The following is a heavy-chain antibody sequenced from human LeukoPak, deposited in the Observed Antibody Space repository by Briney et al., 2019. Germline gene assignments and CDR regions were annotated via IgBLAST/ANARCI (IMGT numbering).Heavy chain of an antibody. CDR1: GFTFSRYS. V-gene: IGHV3-21*01. J-gene: IGHJ1*01. CDR3: ARDPGSSWGEYFQC. CDR2: ISSSGTYK. Sequence: PGGSLRLSCAASGFTFSRYSMNWVRQAPGKGLEWVPSISSSGTYKYYADSVKGRFTISRDDAKNSLNLQMNSLRAEDTAVYYCARDPGSSWGEYFQCWGQGTLVTVSS. D-gene: IGHD6-13*01.